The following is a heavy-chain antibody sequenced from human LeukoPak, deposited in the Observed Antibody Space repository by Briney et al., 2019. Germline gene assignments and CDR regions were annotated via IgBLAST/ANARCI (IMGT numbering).Heavy chain of an antibody. CDR2: ISGSGGST. V-gene: IGHV3-23*01. Sequence: GGSLRLSCAASGFTFSSYAMSWVRQAPGKGLEWVSAISGSGGSTYYADSVKGRFTISRDNSKNTLYLQMNSLRAEDTAVYYCAKDRLSAITMIVVVITTGLNYWGQGTLVTISS. D-gene: IGHD3-22*01. CDR1: GFTFSSYA. J-gene: IGHJ4*02. CDR3: AKDRLSAITMIVVVITTGLNY.